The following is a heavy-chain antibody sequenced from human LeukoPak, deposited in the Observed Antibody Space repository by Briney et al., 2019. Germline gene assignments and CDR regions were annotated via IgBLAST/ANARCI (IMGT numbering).Heavy chain of an antibody. V-gene: IGHV4-31*03. CDR1: GGSISSGGYY. CDR3: ARADGSEWELLADAFDI. J-gene: IGHJ3*02. D-gene: IGHD1-26*01. Sequence: SQTLSLTCTVSGGSISSGGYYWSWIRQHPGKGLEWIGYIYYSGSTYYNPSLKSRVTISVDTSKNQFSLKLSSVTAADTAVYYCARADGSEWELLADAFDIWGQGTMVTVSS. CDR2: IYYSGST.